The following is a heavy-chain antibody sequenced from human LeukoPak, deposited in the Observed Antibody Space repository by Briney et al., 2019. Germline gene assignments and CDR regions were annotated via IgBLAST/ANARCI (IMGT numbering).Heavy chain of an antibody. J-gene: IGHJ3*02. CDR3: AISWRGVVVAATGAFDI. D-gene: IGHD2-15*01. CDR2: ISGSGGST. V-gene: IGHV3-23*01. CDR1: GFTFSSYG. Sequence: GGSLRLSCAASGFTFSSYGMSWVRQAPGKGLEWVSAISGSGGSTYYADSVKGRFTISRDNSKNTLYLQMNSLRAEDTAVYYCAISWRGVVVAATGAFDIWGQGTMVTVSS.